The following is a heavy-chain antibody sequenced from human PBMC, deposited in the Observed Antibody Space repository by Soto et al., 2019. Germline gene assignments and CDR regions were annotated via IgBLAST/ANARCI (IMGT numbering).Heavy chain of an antibody. Sequence: AGSLTLSCAASGFTFSSYAMHWVRQAPGKGLEWVAGITYDGSNKYYADSVKGRFTISRDKSKNTLYLQMNSVRAEDTAVYYCARERDSSGGSYRSHYFDYWGQGTLVTVSS. CDR2: ITYDGSNK. J-gene: IGHJ4*02. CDR3: ARERDSSGGSYRSHYFDY. CDR1: GFTFSSYA. D-gene: IGHD6-19*01. V-gene: IGHV3-30-3*01.